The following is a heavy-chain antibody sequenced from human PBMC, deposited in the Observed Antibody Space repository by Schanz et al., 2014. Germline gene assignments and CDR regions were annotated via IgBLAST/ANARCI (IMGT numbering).Heavy chain of an antibody. J-gene: IGHJ3*01. V-gene: IGHV3-NL1*01. Sequence: VQLVESGGDLVQPGGSLKLSCVASGFTLSGSAVHWVRQAPGKGLEWVSTVYMSAASTRYADSVKGRFIISRDSSKXXXFLQMNSLXXXXXXXXXCARDEGRDVYNLAFDVWGQGTLVTVSS. CDR3: ARDEGRDVYNLAFDV. CDR2: VYMSAAST. CDR1: GFTLSGSA. D-gene: IGHD1-1*01.